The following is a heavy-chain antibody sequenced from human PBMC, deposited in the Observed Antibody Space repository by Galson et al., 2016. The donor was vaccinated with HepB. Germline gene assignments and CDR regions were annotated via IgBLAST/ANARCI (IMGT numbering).Heavy chain of an antibody. V-gene: IGHV3-30*04. D-gene: IGHD6-19*01. J-gene: IGHJ4*02. Sequence: LRLSCAASGFTFNKYPMFWVRQAPGKGLEWVAVISYDGNNKYYAASVKGRFTISRDSSQNTLYLQMNSLRTEDTAVYFCARKSMAGPRSYFDYWGQGTLVTVS. CDR3: ARKSMAGPRSYFDY. CDR2: ISYDGNNK. CDR1: GFTFNKYP.